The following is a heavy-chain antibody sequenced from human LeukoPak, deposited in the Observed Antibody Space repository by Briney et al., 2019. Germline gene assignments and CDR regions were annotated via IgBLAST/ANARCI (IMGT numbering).Heavy chain of an antibody. V-gene: IGHV3-33*01. Sequence: GGSLRLSCAASGFTFSSYGMHWVRQAPGKGLEWVAVIWYDGSNKYYADSVKGRFAISRDNSKNTLYLQMNSLRAEDTAVYYCARDPGNNSGYYFDYWGQGTLVTVSS. J-gene: IGHJ4*02. CDR3: ARDPGNNSGYYFDY. D-gene: IGHD3-22*01. CDR2: IWYDGSNK. CDR1: GFTFSSYG.